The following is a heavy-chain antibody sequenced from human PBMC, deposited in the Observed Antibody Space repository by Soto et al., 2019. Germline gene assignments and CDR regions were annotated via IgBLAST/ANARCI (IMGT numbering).Heavy chain of an antibody. D-gene: IGHD6-19*01. J-gene: IGHJ5*02. Sequence: GGSLRLSCEASGFTFSSHWMSWVRRAPGKGLEWVANINQDGGQKYYVDSVRGRFTMSRDNAKNSLYLQMNSLTTEDTAVYYCARCKVVAGLTNSFDPWGQGTLVTVSS. CDR2: INQDGGQK. V-gene: IGHV3-7*05. CDR1: GFTFSSHW. CDR3: ARCKVVAGLTNSFDP.